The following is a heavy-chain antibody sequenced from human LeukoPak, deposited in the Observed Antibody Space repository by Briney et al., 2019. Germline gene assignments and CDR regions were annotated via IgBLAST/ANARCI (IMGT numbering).Heavy chain of an antibody. J-gene: IGHJ4*02. CDR2: IYYSGST. Sequence: SQTLSLTCTVSGGSISSGDYYWSRIRQPPGKGLEWIGYIYYSGSTYYNPSLKSRVTISVDTSKNQSSLKLSSVTAADTAVYYCARVSSGWYPWFDYWGQGTLVTVSS. CDR3: ARVSSGWYPWFDY. D-gene: IGHD6-19*01. CDR1: GGSISSGDYY. V-gene: IGHV4-30-4*01.